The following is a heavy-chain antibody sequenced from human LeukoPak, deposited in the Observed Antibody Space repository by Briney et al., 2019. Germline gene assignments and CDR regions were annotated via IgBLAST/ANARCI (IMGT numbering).Heavy chain of an antibody. D-gene: IGHD3-22*01. Sequence: PGGSLRLSCAGSGFALKSYSLSWVRQAPGKGLEWVSVIYSPGTTYYADSVKGRFTISRDNSKNTLYLQMNSLRADDTAVYYCAREIYYDSRGYYSHGLDIWGQGTMVTVSS. J-gene: IGHJ3*02. CDR2: IYSPGTT. CDR3: AREIYYDSRGYYSHGLDI. CDR1: GFALKSYS. V-gene: IGHV3-53*01.